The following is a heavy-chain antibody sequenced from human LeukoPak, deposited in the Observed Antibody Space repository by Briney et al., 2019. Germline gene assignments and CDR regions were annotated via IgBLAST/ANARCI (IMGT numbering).Heavy chain of an antibody. CDR3: AKDLVRGDGYNRGSY. Sequence: GRSLRLSCAASGFTFSSYGMHWVRQAPGKGLEWVAVISYDGSNKYYADSVKGRFTISRDNSKNTLYLQMNSLRAEDTAVYYCAKDLVRGDGYNRGSYWGQGTLVTVSS. V-gene: IGHV3-30*18. J-gene: IGHJ4*02. D-gene: IGHD5-24*01. CDR1: GFTFSSYG. CDR2: ISYDGSNK.